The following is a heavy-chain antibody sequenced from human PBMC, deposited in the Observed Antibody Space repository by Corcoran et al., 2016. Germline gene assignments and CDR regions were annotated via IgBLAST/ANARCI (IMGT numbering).Heavy chain of an antibody. CDR2: LKEDGSES. D-gene: IGHD1-1*01. CDR3: AREWAVAGRTYFDC. V-gene: IGHV3-7*03. J-gene: IGHJ4*02. Sequence: EVQLVESGGGLVQPGGSLRLSCAASGFTFVGHWMTWVRQAPGKGLEWVANLKEDGSESYYVDSVRGRFTISRDNAKNSLFLQMNSLRAEDTAVYYCAREWAVAGRTYFDCWVQGTLVTVSS. CDR1: GFTFVGHW.